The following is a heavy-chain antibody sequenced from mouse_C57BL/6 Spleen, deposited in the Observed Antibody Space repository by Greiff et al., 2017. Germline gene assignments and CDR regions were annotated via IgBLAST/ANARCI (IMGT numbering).Heavy chain of an antibody. CDR2: IYPYNGVS. J-gene: IGHJ4*01. CDR3: ARGGDALLYAMDY. V-gene: IGHV1-31*01. Sequence: EVQLQQPGPELVKPGASVKISCKASGYSFTGYYMPWVKQSHGHILDWIGYIYPYNGVSSYNQKFKGKATLTVDKSSSTAYMKLRSLTSEDSAVYYCARGGDALLYAMDYWGQGTSVTVSS. CDR1: GYSFTGYY.